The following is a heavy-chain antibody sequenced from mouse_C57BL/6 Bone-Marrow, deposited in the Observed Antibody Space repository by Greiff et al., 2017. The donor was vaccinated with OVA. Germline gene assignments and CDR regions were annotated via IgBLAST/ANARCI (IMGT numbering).Heavy chain of an antibody. CDR2: IHPSDSVT. J-gene: IGHJ4*01. CDR3: AIGLTTVVEEGRDAMDY. V-gene: IGHV1-74*01. CDR1: GYTFTSYW. D-gene: IGHD1-1*01. Sequence: QVQLQQPGAELVKPGASVKVSCKASGYTFTSYWMHWVKQRPGQGLEWIGRIHPSDSVTNYNQKFKGKATLTVDKSSSTAYMQLSSLTSEDSAVYYGAIGLTTVVEEGRDAMDYWGQGTSVTVSS.